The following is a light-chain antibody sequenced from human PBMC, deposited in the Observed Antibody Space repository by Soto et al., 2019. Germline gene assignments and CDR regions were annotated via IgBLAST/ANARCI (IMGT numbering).Light chain of an antibody. CDR1: SSNIGSNT. Sequence: QSVLTQPPSASGTPGQRVTISCSGSSSNIGSNTVNWYQQLPGTAPQFLIYKNNQRPSGVPDRFSGSKSGTSASLAISGLQYEDEADYYCAAWDDSLNGVLFGGGTKLTVL. CDR3: AAWDDSLNGVL. J-gene: IGLJ2*01. V-gene: IGLV1-44*01. CDR2: KNN.